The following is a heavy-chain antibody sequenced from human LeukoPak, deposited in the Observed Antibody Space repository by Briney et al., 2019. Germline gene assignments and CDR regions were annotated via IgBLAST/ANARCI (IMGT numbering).Heavy chain of an antibody. V-gene: IGHV4-61*02. D-gene: IGHD2-2*01. CDR1: GGSISSGSYY. CDR3: ARDGFVVVPAAYWYFDL. CDR2: IYTSGST. Sequence: PSQTLSLTCTVSGGSISSGSYYWSWIRQPAGKGLEWIGRIYTSGSTNYNPSLKSRVTISVDTSKNQCSLKLSSVTAADTAVYYCARDGFVVVPAAYWYFDLWGRGTLVTVSS. J-gene: IGHJ2*01.